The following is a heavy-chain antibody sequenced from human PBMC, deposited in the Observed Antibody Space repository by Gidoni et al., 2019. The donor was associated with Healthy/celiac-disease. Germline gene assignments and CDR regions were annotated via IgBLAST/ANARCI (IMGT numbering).Heavy chain of an antibody. J-gene: IGHJ5*02. V-gene: IGHV3-30-3*01. CDR1: GFTFSSYA. CDR3: ARDYDSSGYYYPIS. D-gene: IGHD3-22*01. Sequence: QVQLVESGGGVVQPGRSLRLSCAASGFTFSSYAMHWVRQAPGKGLEWVAVISYDGSKKYYADSVKGRFTSSRDISKNTLYLQMNSLRAEDTAVYYCARDYDSSGYYYPISWGQGTLVTVSS. CDR2: ISYDGSKK.